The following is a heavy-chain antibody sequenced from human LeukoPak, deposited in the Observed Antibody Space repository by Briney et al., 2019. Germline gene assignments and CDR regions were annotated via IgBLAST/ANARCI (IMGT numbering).Heavy chain of an antibody. D-gene: IGHD3-16*01. CDR1: GGSISSGDYY. V-gene: IGHV4-30-4*02. CDR3: GRGAPFRGVES. CDR2: LYYSGST. Sequence: PSETLSLTCTVSGGSISSGDYYWSWIRQPPGKGLEWIGYLYYSGSTYYNPSLKSRVTISVATSKSQFSLKLTSVTAADTAVYYCGRGAPFRGVESWGQGTLVTVSS. J-gene: IGHJ4*02.